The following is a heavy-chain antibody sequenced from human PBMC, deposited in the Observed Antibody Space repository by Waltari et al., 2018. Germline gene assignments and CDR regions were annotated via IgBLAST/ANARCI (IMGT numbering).Heavy chain of an antibody. V-gene: IGHV4-39*07. J-gene: IGHJ4*02. CDR1: GGSISSSSYY. Sequence: QLQLQESGPGLVKPSETLSLTCTVSGGSISSSSYYWGWIRQPPGKGLEWIGSIYYSGSTYYNPSLKSRVTISVDTSKNQFSLKLSSVTAADTAVYYCARDRHSSIVVDWGQGTLVTVSS. D-gene: IGHD3-16*02. CDR3: ARDRHSSIVVD. CDR2: IYYSGST.